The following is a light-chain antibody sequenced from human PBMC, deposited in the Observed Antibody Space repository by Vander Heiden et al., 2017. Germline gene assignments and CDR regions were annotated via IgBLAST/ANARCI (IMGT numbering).Light chain of an antibody. Sequence: QSALTQPASVSGSPGQSITITCTGTNSEVGNDNRVSWFQQHPGKAPIIIIYEDNERPSGIPNRFTGSKPGNTASLTISGLQAEDEADYYGCSFARSCSWVFGGGTKLTVL. CDR3: CSFARSCSWV. V-gene: IGLV2-23*01. CDR1: NSEVGNDNR. J-gene: IGLJ3*02. CDR2: EDN.